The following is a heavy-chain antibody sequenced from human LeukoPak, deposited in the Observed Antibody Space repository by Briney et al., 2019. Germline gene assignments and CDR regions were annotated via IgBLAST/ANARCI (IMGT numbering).Heavy chain of an antibody. CDR1: GGSISSYY. CDR3: ARLLRVGYCSTTTCNWFDP. J-gene: IGHJ5*02. CDR2: IYYSGST. D-gene: IGHD2-2*03. Sequence: SETLSLTCTVSGGSISSYYWSWIRQPPGKGLEWIGYIYYSGSTNYNPSLKSRVTISVDTSKNQFSLKLSSVTAADTAVYYCARLLRVGYCSTTTCNWFDPWGQGTLVTVSA. V-gene: IGHV4-59*12.